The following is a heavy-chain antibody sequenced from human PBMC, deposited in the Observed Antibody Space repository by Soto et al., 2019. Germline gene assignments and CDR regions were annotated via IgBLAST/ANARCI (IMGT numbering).Heavy chain of an antibody. D-gene: IGHD2-2*02. Sequence: GGSLRLSCAASGFTFSSYWMSWVRQAPGKGLEWVANIKQDGSEKYYVDSVKGRFTISRDNAKNSLYLQMNSLRAEDTAVYYCARDPVEEKGTAAILRYGMDVWGQGTTVTVSS. CDR2: IKQDGSEK. V-gene: IGHV3-7*01. J-gene: IGHJ6*02. CDR3: ARDPVEEKGTAAILRYGMDV. CDR1: GFTFSSYW.